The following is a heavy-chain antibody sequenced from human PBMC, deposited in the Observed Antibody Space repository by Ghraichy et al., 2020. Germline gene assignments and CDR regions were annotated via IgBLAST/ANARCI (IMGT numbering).Heavy chain of an antibody. CDR1: GGSISSYY. CDR3: ARDGGYDFWSGYRYNWFDP. J-gene: IGHJ5*02. V-gene: IGHV4-59*01. Sequence: SETLSLTCTVSGGSISSYYWSWIRQPPGKGLEWIGYIYYSGSTNYNPSLKSRVTISVDTSKNQFSLKLSSVTAADTAVYYCARDGGYDFWSGYRYNWFDPWGQGTLVTVSS. D-gene: IGHD3-3*01. CDR2: IYYSGST.